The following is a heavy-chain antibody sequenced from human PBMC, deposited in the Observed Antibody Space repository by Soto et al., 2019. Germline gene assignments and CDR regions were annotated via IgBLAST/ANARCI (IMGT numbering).Heavy chain of an antibody. CDR3: ARDKITGLFDY. Sequence: SETLSLTCDVYGGSISNNKWWSWVRQPPGKGLEWIGEMHHSGSIHYNASLKSRATLSVDKSRNQFSLQLTSVTAADTAVYYCARDKITGLFDYWGQGTLVTVSS. CDR2: MHHSGSI. D-gene: IGHD2-8*02. J-gene: IGHJ4*02. V-gene: IGHV4-4*02. CDR1: GGSISNNKW.